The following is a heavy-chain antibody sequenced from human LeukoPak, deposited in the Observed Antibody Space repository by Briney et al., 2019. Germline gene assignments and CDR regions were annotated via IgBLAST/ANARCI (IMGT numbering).Heavy chain of an antibody. V-gene: IGHV3-53*01. D-gene: IGHD4-17*01. CDR3: ASGTTVTTPFDY. CDR1: GFTVSSNY. J-gene: IGHJ4*02. CDR2: IYSGGST. Sequence: PGGSLRLSCAASGFTVSSNYMSWVRQAPGKGLEWVSIIYSGGSTYYADSVKGRFTISRDNSKNTLYLQMNSLRAEDTAVYYCASGTTVTTPFDYWGQGTLVTVSS.